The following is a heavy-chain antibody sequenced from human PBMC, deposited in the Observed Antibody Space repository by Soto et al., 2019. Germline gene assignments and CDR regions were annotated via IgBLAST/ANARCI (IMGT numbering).Heavy chain of an antibody. CDR2: ISAYNGNT. CDR1: GYTFTSYG. CDR3: ARALAGGYCSGGSCYRDYYYYMDV. V-gene: IGHV1-18*01. J-gene: IGHJ6*03. Sequence: QVQLVQSGAEVKKPGASVKVSCKASGYTFTSYGISWVRQAPGQGLEWMGWISAYNGNTNYAQKLKARINMTTATSTRTAYMELRSLRSDDTAVYYCARALAGGYCSGGSCYRDYYYYMDVWGKGTTVTVSS. D-gene: IGHD2-15*01.